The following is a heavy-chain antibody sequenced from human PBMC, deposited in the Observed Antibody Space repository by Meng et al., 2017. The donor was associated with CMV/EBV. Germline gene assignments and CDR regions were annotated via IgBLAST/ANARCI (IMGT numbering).Heavy chain of an antibody. D-gene: IGHD3-9*01. J-gene: IGHJ2*01. CDR1: GFTFDDYA. CDR2: ISRNRGSI. V-gene: IGHV3-9*01. CDR3: AKESYFDILTGPIEY. Sequence: GGSLRLSCAASGFTFDDYAMHWVRQTPGKGLEWVSGISRNRGSIDYADSVKDRFTISRDNAKSSLYLQMNSLRAEDTALYYCAKESYFDILTGPIEYWGRGTLVTVSS.